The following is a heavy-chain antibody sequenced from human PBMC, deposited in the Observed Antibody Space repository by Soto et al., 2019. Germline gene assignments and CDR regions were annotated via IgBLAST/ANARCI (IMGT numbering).Heavy chain of an antibody. CDR2: IKTKTERGTT. V-gene: IGHV3-15*01. CDR1: GFTFSNAW. D-gene: IGHD2-2*01. J-gene: IGHJ3*02. Sequence: GGSLRLSCVASGFTFSNAWMNWVRQAPGKGLEWVGRIKTKTERGTTDYAAPVKGRFSISRDDSKNTLYLQMNSLKSEDTAVYYFTTVGVFPYCSRTTCNDVFDIWGRGTMVTVSS. CDR3: TTVGVFPYCSRTTCNDVFDI.